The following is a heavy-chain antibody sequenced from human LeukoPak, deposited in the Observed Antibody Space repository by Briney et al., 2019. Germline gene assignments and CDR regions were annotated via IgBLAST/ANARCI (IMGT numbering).Heavy chain of an antibody. V-gene: IGHV3-15*07. Sequence: GGSLRLSCAASGFTFNNAWMNWVRQAPVKGLEWVGRIKSNIDGGTTEYAAPVKDRFSISRDDSKSMMYLQMNSLKTEDTAVYYCITPLPYSAQGGQGTLVTVSS. J-gene: IGHJ4*02. CDR3: ITPLPYSAQ. CDR1: GFTFNNAW. CDR2: IKSNIDGGTT. D-gene: IGHD2-21*01.